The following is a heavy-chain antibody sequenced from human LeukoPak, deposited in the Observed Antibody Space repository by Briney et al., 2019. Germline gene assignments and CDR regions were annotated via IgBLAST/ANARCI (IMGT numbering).Heavy chain of an antibody. V-gene: IGHV4-39*07. CDR2: IYYSGST. CDR1: GGSISSSSYY. D-gene: IGHD4-17*01. Sequence: ASETLSLTCTVSGGSISSSSYYWGWIRQPPGKGLEWIGSIYYSGSTNYNPSLKSRVTISVDTSKNQFSLKLSSVTAADTAVYYCARELTGVTTLTYAFDIWGQGTMVTVSS. J-gene: IGHJ3*02. CDR3: ARELTGVTTLTYAFDI.